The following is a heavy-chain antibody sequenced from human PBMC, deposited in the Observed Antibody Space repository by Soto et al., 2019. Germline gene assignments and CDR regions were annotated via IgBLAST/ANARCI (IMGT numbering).Heavy chain of an antibody. CDR2: IGQDGGEK. CDR1: GFIFRTSW. D-gene: IGHD5-18*01. CDR3: ATDDSLAY. J-gene: IGHJ4*02. V-gene: IGHV3-7*03. Sequence: EVQLVESGGVLVQPGGSLRLSCAASGFIFRTSWMSWVRQAPGKGLEWVASIGQDGGEKHYVDSVKGRFTISRDNAKTSLDLQMNSLGVEDTALYYCATDDSLAYWGQGTLVTVSS.